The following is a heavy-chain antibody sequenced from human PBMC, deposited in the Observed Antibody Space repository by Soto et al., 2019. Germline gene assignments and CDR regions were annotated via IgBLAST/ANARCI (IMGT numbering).Heavy chain of an antibody. CDR1: RYSLRELA. D-gene: IGHD3-16*01. Sequence: ASVKVSCKVSRYSLRELAIHWVRQSPGKGLEWMGGFDPDDGAAIYAQSFQGKLTLTEDTSTDTAYMELSSLRSEDTAVYYCTVESKFSFGNNNRVGFDPWGQGTLVTVSS. CDR2: FDPDDGAA. J-gene: IGHJ5*01. V-gene: IGHV1-24*01. CDR3: TVESKFSFGNNNRVGFDP.